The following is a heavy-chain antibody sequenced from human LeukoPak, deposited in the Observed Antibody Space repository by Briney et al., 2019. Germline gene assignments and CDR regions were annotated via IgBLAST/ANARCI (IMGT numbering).Heavy chain of an antibody. D-gene: IGHD5-18*01. CDR1: GYTFTSYA. Sequence: ASVKVSCKASGYTFTSYAMHWARQAPGQRLEWMGWINAGNGNTKYSQEFQGRVTITRDTSASTAYMELSSLRSEDVAVYYCARLNGYSYGYAFDYWGQGTLVTVSS. CDR2: INAGNGNT. J-gene: IGHJ4*02. V-gene: IGHV1-3*03. CDR3: ARLNGYSYGYAFDY.